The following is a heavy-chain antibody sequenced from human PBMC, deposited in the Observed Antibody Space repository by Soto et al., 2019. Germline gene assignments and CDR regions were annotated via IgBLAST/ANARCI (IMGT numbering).Heavy chain of an antibody. CDR1: GFSFVNYA. CDR2: LSGSGTST. Sequence: PRGSLRLSCAASGFSFVNYAMNWVRQAPGKGLEWVSGLSGSGTSTYYADSVKGRFTISRDNSRDTLFLQMNSLTADDTAVYYCAKATTNGGWFNPCDSWGQGALVTVSS. V-gene: IGHV3-23*01. J-gene: IGHJ4*02. D-gene: IGHD6-19*01. CDR3: AKATTNGGWFNPCDS.